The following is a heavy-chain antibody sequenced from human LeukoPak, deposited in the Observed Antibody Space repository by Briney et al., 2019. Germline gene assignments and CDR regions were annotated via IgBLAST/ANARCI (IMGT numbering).Heavy chain of an antibody. CDR1: GFTLSSYW. V-gene: IGHV3-74*01. J-gene: IGHJ4*02. Sequence: GGSLRLSCAASGFTLSSYWMHWVRQAPGKGLVWVSRINGDGRTITYADSVKGRFTISRDNSKNTLYLQMNSLRAEDTAVYYCARDGSSGWYWVDYWGQGTLVTVSS. CDR2: INGDGRTI. CDR3: ARDGSSGWYWVDY. D-gene: IGHD6-19*01.